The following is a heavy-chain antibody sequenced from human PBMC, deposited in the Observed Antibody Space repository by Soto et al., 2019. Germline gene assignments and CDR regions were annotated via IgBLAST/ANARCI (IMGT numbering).Heavy chain of an antibody. V-gene: IGHV3-23*01. Sequence: EVQLLESGGGLVQPGGSLRLSCAASGFTFSSYAMGWVRQAPGKGLEWVAGMTGSGGDIRYADSVKGRFTISKDNSKNTLYLQMNSLRAEDTAMYYCAKDAVYGDGLWLAANWGQGTLVTVSS. J-gene: IGHJ4*02. D-gene: IGHD2-21*02. CDR3: AKDAVYGDGLWLAAN. CDR1: GFTFSSYA. CDR2: MTGSGGDI.